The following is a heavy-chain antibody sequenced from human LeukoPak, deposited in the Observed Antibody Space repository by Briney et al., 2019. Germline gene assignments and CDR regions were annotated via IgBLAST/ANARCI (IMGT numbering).Heavy chain of an antibody. J-gene: IGHJ4*02. CDR3: AVANDPIASILDY. Sequence: SQTLSLTCTVSGGSISSGDYYWSWIRQPPGKGLEWIGYIYYSGSTYYNPSLKSRVTISVDTSKNQFSLKLSSVTAADTAVYYCAVANDPIASILDYWGQGTLVTVSS. D-gene: IGHD1-1*01. CDR1: GGSISSGDYY. V-gene: IGHV4-30-4*08. CDR2: IYYSGST.